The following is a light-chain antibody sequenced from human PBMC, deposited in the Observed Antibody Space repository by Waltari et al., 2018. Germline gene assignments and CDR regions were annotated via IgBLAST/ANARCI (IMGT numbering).Light chain of an antibody. Sequence: DIVMTQSPDSLAVSLGERATINCKSSQSVLYSSNNKNYLAWYQQKPGQPPKLLIYWASNRESGVPDRISDSGSGTDFTLTISSLQAEDVAVYYCQQYYSTPWTFGQGTKVEIK. CDR1: QSVLYSSNNKNY. CDR3: QQYYSTPWT. CDR2: WAS. J-gene: IGKJ1*01. V-gene: IGKV4-1*01.